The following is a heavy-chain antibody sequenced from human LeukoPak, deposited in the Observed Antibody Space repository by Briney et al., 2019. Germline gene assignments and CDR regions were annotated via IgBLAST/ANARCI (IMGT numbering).Heavy chain of an antibody. J-gene: IGHJ4*02. CDR2: ISSSSSTI. V-gene: IGHV3-48*01. D-gene: IGHD5-24*01. Sequence: GGSLRLSCAASGFTFSSYSMNWVRQAPGKGLEWVSYISSSSSTIYYADSVKGRFTISRDNSKNTLYLQMNSLRAEDTAVYYCARDDGSVGYWGQGTLVTVSS. CDR3: ARDDGSVGY. CDR1: GFTFSSYS.